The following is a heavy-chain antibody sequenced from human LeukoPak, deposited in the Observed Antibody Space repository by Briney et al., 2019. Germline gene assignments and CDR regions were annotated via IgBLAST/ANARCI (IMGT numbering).Heavy chain of an antibody. J-gene: IGHJ5*02. CDR3: AKRRGYCSSTGCYGEINWFDP. CDR2: ISGSGGST. Sequence: GGSLRLSCAASGFTFSSYAMSWVRQAPGKGLEWVSAISGSGGSTYYADSVKGRFTISRDNSKNTLYLQMNSLRAEDTAVYYCAKRRGYCSSTGCYGEINWFDPWGQGTLVTVSS. V-gene: IGHV3-23*01. D-gene: IGHD2-2*01. CDR1: GFTFSSYA.